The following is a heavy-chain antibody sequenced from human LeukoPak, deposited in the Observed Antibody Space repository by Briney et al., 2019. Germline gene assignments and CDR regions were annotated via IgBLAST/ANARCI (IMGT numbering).Heavy chain of an antibody. CDR2: IYYSGST. V-gene: IGHV4-39*01. D-gene: IGHD2-2*01. CDR3: ARHRITDIVVVPAVFDP. CDR1: GGSISSSSYY. J-gene: IGHJ5*02. Sequence: SETLSLTCTVPGGSISSSSYYWGWIRQPPGKGLEWIGSIYYSGSTYYNPSLKSRVTISVDTSKNQFSLKLSSVTAADTAVYYCARHRITDIVVVPAVFDPWGQGTLVTVSS.